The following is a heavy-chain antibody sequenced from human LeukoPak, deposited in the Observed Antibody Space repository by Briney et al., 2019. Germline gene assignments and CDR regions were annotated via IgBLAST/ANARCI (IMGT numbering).Heavy chain of an antibody. CDR1: GGSISSSTYY. D-gene: IGHD1-26*01. CDR2: IYYSGTT. V-gene: IGHV4-39*07. CDR3: ARVPRGELLTTHFDY. J-gene: IGHJ4*02. Sequence: SETLSLTCTVSGGSISSSTYYWGWIRQSPGKGLEWIGSIYYSGTTYYNPSLKSRVTISVDTSKNQFSLKLSSVTAADTAVYYCARVPRGELLTTHFDYWGQGTLVTVSS.